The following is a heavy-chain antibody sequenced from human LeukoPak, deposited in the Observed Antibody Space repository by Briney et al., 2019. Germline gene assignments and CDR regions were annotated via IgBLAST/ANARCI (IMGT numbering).Heavy chain of an antibody. CDR2: ISSSGSSI. CDR1: GFIFGNYG. CDR3: ARGTMFPYYFDY. D-gene: IGHD3-10*02. J-gene: IGHJ4*02. Sequence: GGSLRLSCAASGFIFGNYGMSWVRQVPGKGLEWISYISSSGSSIYYADSVKGRITISRDNAKNSLYLQMNSLRAEDTAVYYCARGTMFPYYFDYWGQGTLVTVSS. V-gene: IGHV3-48*04.